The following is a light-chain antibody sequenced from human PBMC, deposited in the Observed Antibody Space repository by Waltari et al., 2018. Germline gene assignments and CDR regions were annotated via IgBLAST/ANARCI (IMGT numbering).Light chain of an antibody. J-gene: IGKJ4*01. V-gene: IGKV3-15*01. CDR1: QSVSSN. CDR3: QQYDNWFPLT. CDR2: GAS. Sequence: EIVTPQSPATLSVSPGERAPLTCRASQSVSSNLAWYQQKPGHSPRLLISGASPRATGIPARFSGSGSGTEFTLTISSLQSEDFAVYYCQQYDNWFPLTFGGGTKVEIK.